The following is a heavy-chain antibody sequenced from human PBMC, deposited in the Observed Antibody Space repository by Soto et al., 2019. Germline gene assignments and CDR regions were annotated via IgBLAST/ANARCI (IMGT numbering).Heavy chain of an antibody. J-gene: IGHJ5*02. CDR3: AGSYYDILTGYYPS. CDR2: IYYSGST. Sequence: SETLSLTCTVSGGSISSYYWSWIRQPPGKGLEWIGYIYYSGSTNYNPSLKSRVTISVDTSKNQFSLKLSSVTAADTAVYYCAGSYYDILTGYYPSWGQGTLVTVSS. V-gene: IGHV4-59*08. D-gene: IGHD3-9*01. CDR1: GGSISSYY.